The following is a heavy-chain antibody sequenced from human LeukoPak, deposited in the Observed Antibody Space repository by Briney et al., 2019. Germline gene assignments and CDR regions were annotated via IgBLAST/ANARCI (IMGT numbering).Heavy chain of an antibody. D-gene: IGHD1-1*01. J-gene: IGHJ4*02. CDR3: ARWNDRNKQFDY. Sequence: SETLSLTCTVSGASITSYHWNWIRQFPGKELEWIGFIHYSGDTRCNPSLKNRVSFSVDMSKNQCSLSLTSATAADTAVYYCARWNDRNKQFDYWGQGTLVPVSS. CDR2: IHYSGDT. V-gene: IGHV4-59*01. CDR1: GASITSYH.